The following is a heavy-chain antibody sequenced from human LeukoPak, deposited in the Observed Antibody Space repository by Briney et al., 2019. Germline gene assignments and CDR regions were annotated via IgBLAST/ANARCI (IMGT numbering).Heavy chain of an antibody. D-gene: IGHD3-16*02. Sequence: ASVKVSCKASGYTFTRYVISWVRQAPGQGLEWMGWVSVYNGNTNYAQKLQGRVTMTTDTSTSTAYMELRSLRSDDTAVYYCAREAGGYDYVWGSYRYYFDYWGQGTLVTVSS. CDR3: AREAGGYDYVWGSYRYYFDY. CDR2: VSVYNGNT. V-gene: IGHV1-18*01. CDR1: GYTFTRYV. J-gene: IGHJ4*02.